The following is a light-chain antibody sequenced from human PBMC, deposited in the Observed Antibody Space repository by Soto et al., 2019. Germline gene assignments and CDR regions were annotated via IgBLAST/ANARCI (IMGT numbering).Light chain of an antibody. V-gene: IGKV3-11*01. CDR3: QQRSSWPPT. J-gene: IGKJ3*01. CDR2: DAS. CDR1: QSVSSY. Sequence: EIVLTQSPGTLSLSPGERATLSCRASQSVSSYLAWYQQKPGQAPRLLIYDASNRATGIPARFSGSGSGTDFTLTISSLEPEDFAVYYCQQRSSWPPTFGPGTKVDIK.